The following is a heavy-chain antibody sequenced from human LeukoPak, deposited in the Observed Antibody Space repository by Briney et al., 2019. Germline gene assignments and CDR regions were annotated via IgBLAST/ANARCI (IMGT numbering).Heavy chain of an antibody. V-gene: IGHV1-8*01. CDR3: VRFFVDDSGYYNYYFDP. Sequence: ASVKVSCRASGYTFTTYDLNWLRQATGQRLEWMGWMNPGSGNAGYAQKFQGGVTMTRDTSTRTAYMELSSLRYEDTAVYYCVRFFVDDSGYYNYYFDPWGQGTPVTVSS. CDR2: MNPGSGNA. D-gene: IGHD3-22*01. J-gene: IGHJ5*02. CDR1: GYTFTTYD.